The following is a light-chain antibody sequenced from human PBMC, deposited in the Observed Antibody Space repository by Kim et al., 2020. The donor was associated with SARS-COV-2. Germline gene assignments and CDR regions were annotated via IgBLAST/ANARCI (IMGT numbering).Light chain of an antibody. CDR1: QSLSNN. V-gene: IGKV3D-15*01. Sequence: VSPVERAPLSCRASQSLSNNLAWYQQKPGQAPRLLIYGASTRATGIPLRFSGSGSGTEFTLTISSLQSEDFAVYYCQQYNSWPLAFGGGTMVDIK. J-gene: IGKJ4*01. CDR3: QQYNSWPLA. CDR2: GAS.